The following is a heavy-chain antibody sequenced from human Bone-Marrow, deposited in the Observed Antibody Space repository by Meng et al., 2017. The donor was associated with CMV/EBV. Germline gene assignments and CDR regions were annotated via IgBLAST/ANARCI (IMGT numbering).Heavy chain of an antibody. CDR3: AKDIGRAVAGTGAYAFYI. V-gene: IGHV3-9*01. D-gene: IGHD6-19*01. J-gene: IGHJ3*02. Sequence: GGSLRLSCAASGFTFDDYAMHWVRQAPGKGLEWVSGISWNSGSIGYADSVKGRFTISRDNAKNSLYLQMNSLRAEDTALYYCAKDIGRAVAGTGAYAFYIWDQGTMDTVSS. CDR2: ISWNSGSI. CDR1: GFTFDDYA.